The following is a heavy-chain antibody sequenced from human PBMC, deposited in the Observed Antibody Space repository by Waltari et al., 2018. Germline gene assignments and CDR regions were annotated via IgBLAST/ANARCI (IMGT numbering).Heavy chain of an antibody. D-gene: IGHD3-22*01. CDR1: GYTFTGYY. J-gene: IGHJ4*02. Sequence: QVQLVQSGAEVKKPGASVKVSCKASGYTFTGYYMHWVRQAPGQGLEWMAWINPNSGGTNYAQKFQGRVTMTRDTSISTAYMELSRLRSDDTAVYYCARDRGSYYYDSSGYLSYWGQGTLVTVSS. CDR2: INPNSGGT. V-gene: IGHV1-2*02. CDR3: ARDRGSYYYDSSGYLSY.